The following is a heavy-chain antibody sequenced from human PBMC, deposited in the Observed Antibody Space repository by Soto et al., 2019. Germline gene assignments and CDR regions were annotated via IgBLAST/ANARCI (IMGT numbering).Heavy chain of an antibody. Sequence: QVQLQESGPGLVKPSGTLSLTCAVSSGSISSSNWWSWVRQSPGKGLEWIGEVYHSGAINYNPSLTSRLTISVDKSKNQFSLKLISVTAADTAVYYCAKVTYGDYGWFDPWGQGTLVTVSS. J-gene: IGHJ5*02. CDR3: AKVTYGDYGWFDP. CDR2: VYHSGAI. D-gene: IGHD4-17*01. V-gene: IGHV4-4*02. CDR1: SGSISSSNW.